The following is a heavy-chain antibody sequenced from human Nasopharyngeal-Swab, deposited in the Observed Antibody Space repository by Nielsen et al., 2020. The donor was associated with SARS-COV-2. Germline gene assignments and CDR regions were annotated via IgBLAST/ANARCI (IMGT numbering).Heavy chain of an antibody. V-gene: IGHV3-23*01. CDR2: ISGSGGST. D-gene: IGHD3-22*01. CDR1: GFTFSSYA. CDR3: AKDYYDSSGCQYYYYGMDV. Sequence: GESLKISCAASGFTFSSYAMSWVRQAPGKGLEWVSAISGSGGSTYYADSVKGRFTISRDNSKNTLYLQMNSLRAEDTAVYYCAKDYYDSSGCQYYYYGMDVWGQGTTVTVSS. J-gene: IGHJ6*02.